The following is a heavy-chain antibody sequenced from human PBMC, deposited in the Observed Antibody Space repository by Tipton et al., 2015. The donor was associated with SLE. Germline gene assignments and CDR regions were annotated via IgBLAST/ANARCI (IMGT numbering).Heavy chain of an antibody. CDR1: GYNFIDHY. J-gene: IGHJ3*02. CDR2: ISAYNGNT. D-gene: IGHD3-10*01. Sequence: QLVQSGAEVKNPGASVKVSCKTFGYNFIDHYIHWVRQAPGRGLEWMGWISAYNGNTNYAQKLQGRVTMTTDTSTSTAYMELRSLRSDDTAVYYCLNYYGSGRYAFDIWGQGTMVTVSS. CDR3: LNYYGSGRYAFDI. V-gene: IGHV1-18*04.